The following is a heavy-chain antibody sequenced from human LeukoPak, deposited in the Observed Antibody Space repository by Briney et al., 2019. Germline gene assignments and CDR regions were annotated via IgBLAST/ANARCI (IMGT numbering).Heavy chain of an antibody. CDR1: GGSISSYY. CDR3: ARPGGYSYREPFDY. D-gene: IGHD5-18*01. V-gene: IGHV4-59*08. Sequence: PSETLSLTCTVSGGSISSYYWSWIRQPPGKGLEWIGYIYYSGSTNYNPSLKSRVTISVDTSKNQFSLKLSSVTAADTAVYYCARPGGYSYREPFDYWGQGTLVTVSS. CDR2: IYYSGST. J-gene: IGHJ4*02.